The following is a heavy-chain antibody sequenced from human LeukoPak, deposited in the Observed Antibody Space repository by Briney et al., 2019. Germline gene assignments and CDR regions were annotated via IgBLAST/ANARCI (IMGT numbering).Heavy chain of an antibody. J-gene: IGHJ3*02. Sequence: ASVKVSCKASGGTFSSYAISWVRQAPGQGLEWMGGIIPIFGTANYAQKFQGRVTITRDTSASTVYMELSSLRSEDTAVYYCARELGYCSSTSCYGGLDAFDIWGQGTMVTVSS. CDR1: GGTFSSYA. V-gene: IGHV1-69*05. CDR3: ARELGYCSSTSCYGGLDAFDI. D-gene: IGHD2-2*01. CDR2: IIPIFGTA.